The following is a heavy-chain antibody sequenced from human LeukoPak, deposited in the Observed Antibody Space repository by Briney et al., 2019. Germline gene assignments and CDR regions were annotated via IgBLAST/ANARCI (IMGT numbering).Heavy chain of an antibody. CDR2: INPNSGAT. Sequence: ASVKVSCKASGYTFTGHYMHWVRQAPGQGLEWMGWINPNSGATNYAQKFQGRVTMTRNTSISTAYMELSSLRSEDTAVYYCARFSSYYDSSGSHNWFDPWGQGTLVTVSS. CDR3: ARFSSYYDSSGSHNWFDP. J-gene: IGHJ5*02. CDR1: GYTFTGHY. D-gene: IGHD3-22*01. V-gene: IGHV1-2*02.